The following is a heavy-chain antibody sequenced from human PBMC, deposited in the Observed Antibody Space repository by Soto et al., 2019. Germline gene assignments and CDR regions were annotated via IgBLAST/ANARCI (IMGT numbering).Heavy chain of an antibody. CDR2: VSFDGSHK. V-gene: IGHV3-30*18. Sequence: QVQLVQSGGGVVQPGGCLRLSCAASGFTFSSYAIHWVRQAPGKGLEWVADVSFDGSHKTYAVPVRGRFTISRDNSKKTVYLQMNSLRAEDTALYYCAKLGDAVSGYFDFWGQGTQVAVSS. CDR1: GFTFSSYA. J-gene: IGHJ5*01. CDR3: AKLGDAVSGYFDF. D-gene: IGHD3-3*01.